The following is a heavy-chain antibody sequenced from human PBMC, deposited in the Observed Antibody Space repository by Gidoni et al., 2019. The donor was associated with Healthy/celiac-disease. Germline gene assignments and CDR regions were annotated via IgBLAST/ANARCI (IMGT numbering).Heavy chain of an antibody. CDR1: GFVLSNAW. J-gene: IGHJ3*02. V-gene: IGHV3-15*07. Sequence: EVQLVESGGGLVKPGGSLRLSCAASGFVLSNAWMNWVRQAPGKGLEWVGRIKSKTEGGTTDYAAPVKGRFSISRDDSENTLYLQMNSLKTEDTAVYYCTSFRPYHDSSSAFDIWGQGTMVTVSS. CDR3: TSFRPYHDSSSAFDI. D-gene: IGHD3-16*01. CDR2: IKSKTEGGTT.